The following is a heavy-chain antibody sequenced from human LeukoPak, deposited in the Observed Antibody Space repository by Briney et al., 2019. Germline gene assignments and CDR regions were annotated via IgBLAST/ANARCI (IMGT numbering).Heavy chain of an antibody. CDR3: ARHTTHNCGGDCYGLAPDAFDI. CDR1: GGSISSISYY. V-gene: IGHV4-39*01. J-gene: IGHJ3*02. D-gene: IGHD2-21*02. Sequence: KPSETLSLTCTVSGGSISSISYYWGWIRQPPGKGLEWIGSIHYSGTTYYNPSLKSRVTISVDTAKNQFSLKLSSVTAADTAVYYCARHTTHNCGGDCYGLAPDAFDIWGQGTMVTVSS. CDR2: IHYSGTT.